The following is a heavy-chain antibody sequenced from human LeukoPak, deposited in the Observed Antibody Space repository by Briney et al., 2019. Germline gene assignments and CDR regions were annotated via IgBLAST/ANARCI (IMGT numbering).Heavy chain of an antibody. CDR3: ARMYYYDSSGYYEGFDY. CDR2: INANSGGT. CDR1: GYTFTGYY. J-gene: IGHJ4*02. V-gene: IGHV1-2*02. D-gene: IGHD3-22*01. Sequence: ASVKVSCKASGYTFTGYYMHWVRQAPGQGLEWMGWINANSGGTNYAQKFQGRVTMTRDTSISTAYMELSRLRSDDTAVYYCARMYYYDSSGYYEGFDYWGQGTLVTVSS.